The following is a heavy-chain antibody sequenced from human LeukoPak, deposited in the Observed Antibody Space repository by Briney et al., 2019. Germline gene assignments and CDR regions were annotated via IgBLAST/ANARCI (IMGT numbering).Heavy chain of an antibody. CDR2: IYYSGST. Sequence: TSETLSLTCTVSGGSISSYYWSWIRQPPGKGLEWIGYIYYSGSTNYNPSLKSRVTISVDTSKNQFSLKLSSVTAADTAVYYCARMRSYGIFDYWGQGTLATVSS. CDR1: GGSISSYY. V-gene: IGHV4-59*01. CDR3: ARMRSYGIFDY. D-gene: IGHD1-26*01. J-gene: IGHJ4*02.